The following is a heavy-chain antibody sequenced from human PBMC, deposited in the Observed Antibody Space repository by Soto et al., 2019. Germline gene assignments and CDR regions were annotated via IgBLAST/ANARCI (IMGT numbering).Heavy chain of an antibody. J-gene: IGHJ5*02. V-gene: IGHV4-4*07. Sequence: NPSETLSLTCTVSGGSISSYYWSWIRQPAGKGLEWIGRIYTSGSTNYNPSLKSRVTMSVDTSKNQFSLKLSSVTAADTAVYYCARDRYYYDSSGYYLDWFDPWGQGTLVTVSS. CDR1: GGSISSYY. CDR3: ARDRYYYDSSGYYLDWFDP. CDR2: IYTSGST. D-gene: IGHD3-22*01.